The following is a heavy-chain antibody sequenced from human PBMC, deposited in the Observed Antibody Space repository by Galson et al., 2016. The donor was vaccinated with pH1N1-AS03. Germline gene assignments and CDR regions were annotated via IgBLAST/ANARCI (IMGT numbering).Heavy chain of an antibody. CDR2: TYYRSKWWH. J-gene: IGHJ4*02. CDR1: GDSVSSYTAA. V-gene: IGHV6-1*01. CDR3: VRDHPGAGPAFDY. D-gene: IGHD1-26*01. Sequence: CAISGDSVSSYTAAWNWIRQSPSRGLEWLGRTYYRSKWWHEYAPFVGGRIIINADTSKNQVSLLLNSVTPDDTAVYYCVRDHPGAGPAFDYWGQGALVTVSS.